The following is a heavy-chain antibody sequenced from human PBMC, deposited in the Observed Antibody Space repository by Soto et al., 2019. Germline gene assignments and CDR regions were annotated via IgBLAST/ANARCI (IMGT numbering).Heavy chain of an antibody. Sequence: GGSLRLSCAASGFTFSSYAMSWVRQAPGKGLEWVSAISGSGGSTYYADSVKGRFTISRDNSKNTLYLQMNSLRAEDTAVYYCARVLLWFGELLYSGGMDVWGQGTTVTVSS. CDR3: ARVLLWFGELLYSGGMDV. CDR2: ISGSGGST. V-gene: IGHV3-23*01. CDR1: GFTFSSYA. J-gene: IGHJ6*02. D-gene: IGHD3-10*01.